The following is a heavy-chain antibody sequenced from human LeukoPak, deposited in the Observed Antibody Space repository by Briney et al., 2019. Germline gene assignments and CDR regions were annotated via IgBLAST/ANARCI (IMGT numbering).Heavy chain of an antibody. Sequence: GGSLRLSCEASGFTFSEHSMSWVRQAPGKGLEWVSTIKRDGSNTYYTDSVEGRFTISRDNSKNTLYLEMNTLRAEGTAVYYCAKGGYASCFDPWGQGTQVTVTS. J-gene: IGHJ5*02. CDR2: IKRDGSNT. CDR1: GFTFSEHS. CDR3: AKGGYASCFDP. V-gene: IGHV3-23*05. D-gene: IGHD2-15*01.